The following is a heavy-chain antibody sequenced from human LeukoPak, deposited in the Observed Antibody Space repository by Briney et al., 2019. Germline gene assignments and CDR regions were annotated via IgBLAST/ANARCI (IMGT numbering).Heavy chain of an antibody. CDR1: EFSVGSNY. V-gene: IGHV3-66*01. CDR2: IYSGGST. CDR3: ARDLVLERRYYYYYYYMDV. J-gene: IGHJ6*03. Sequence: PGGSLRLSCAASEFSVGSNYMTWVRQAPGKGLEWVSLIYSGGSTYYADSVKGRFTISRDNSKNTLYLQMNSLRAEDTAVYYCARDLVLERRYYYYYYYMDVWGKGTTVTVSS. D-gene: IGHD1-1*01.